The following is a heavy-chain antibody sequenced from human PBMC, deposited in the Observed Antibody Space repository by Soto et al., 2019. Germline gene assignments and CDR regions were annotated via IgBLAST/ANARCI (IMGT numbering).Heavy chain of an antibody. J-gene: IGHJ4*02. CDR3: ARVYDYYGSGSLSR. V-gene: IGHV1-3*01. D-gene: IGHD3-10*01. CDR2: INAGNGNT. Sequence: ASVKVSCKASGYTFTSYAMHWVRQAPGQRLKWMGWINAGNGNTKYSQKFQGRVTITRDTSASTAYMELSSLRSEDTAVYYCARVYDYYGSGSLSRWGQGTLVTVSS. CDR1: GYTFTSYA.